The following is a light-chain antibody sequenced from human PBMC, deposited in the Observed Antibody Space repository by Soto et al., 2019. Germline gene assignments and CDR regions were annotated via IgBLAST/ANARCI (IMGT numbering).Light chain of an antibody. V-gene: IGLV2-14*01. CDR3: SSHSSSSTNYV. J-gene: IGLJ1*01. CDR2: EVS. CDR1: SSDVGAYNY. Sequence: QSVLTQPASVSGSPGQSIIISCTGTSSDVGAYNYVSWYQQHPGKAPKLMIYEVSNRPSGVSNRFSASKSGNTASLTISGLLAEDEADHYCSSHSSSSTNYVLGRGTKVTVL.